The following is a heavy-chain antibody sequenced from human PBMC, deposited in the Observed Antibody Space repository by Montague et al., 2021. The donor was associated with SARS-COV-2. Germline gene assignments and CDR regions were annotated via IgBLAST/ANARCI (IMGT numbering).Heavy chain of an antibody. Sequence: SETLSLTCTVSGDSISSSSYYWGWIRQPPGKGLEWIGNIFYSGSTFYNPSLKSRVTISVDTSKNQFSLKLSSVTAADSAVYYCARDSGYYDSSGYSYDAFDIWGQGTKVTVSS. J-gene: IGHJ3*02. CDR2: IFYSGST. CDR3: ARDSGYYDSSGYSYDAFDI. D-gene: IGHD3-22*01. CDR1: GDSISSSSYY. V-gene: IGHV4-39*07.